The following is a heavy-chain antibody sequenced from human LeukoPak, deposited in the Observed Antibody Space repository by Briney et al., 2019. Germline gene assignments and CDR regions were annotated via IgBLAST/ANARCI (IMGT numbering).Heavy chain of an antibody. V-gene: IGHV1-46*01. Sequence: ASVKVSCKASGYTFTSYYMHWVRQAPGQGLERMGIINPSGGSTSYAQKFQGRVTMTRDTSTSTVYMELSSLRSEDTAVYYCARVTFPYYYDSSGYYYFDYWGQGTLVTVSS. D-gene: IGHD3-22*01. CDR3: ARVTFPYYYDSSGYYYFDY. J-gene: IGHJ4*02. CDR2: INPSGGST. CDR1: GYTFTSYY.